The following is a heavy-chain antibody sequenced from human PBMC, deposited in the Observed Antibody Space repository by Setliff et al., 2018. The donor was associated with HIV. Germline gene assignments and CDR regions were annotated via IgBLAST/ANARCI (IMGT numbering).Heavy chain of an antibody. CDR2: IYPNSGGT. CDR1: GYTLTAYY. Sequence: ASVKVSCKASGYTLTAYYMHWVRQAPGQGLEWMGWIYPNSGGTKYEQKFKGRVTMTRDTSISTAYMELSRLRSDDTAVYYCARENSGYRAFDYWGQATLVTVSS. CDR3: ARENSGYRAFDY. D-gene: IGHD3-22*01. J-gene: IGHJ4*02. V-gene: IGHV1-2*02.